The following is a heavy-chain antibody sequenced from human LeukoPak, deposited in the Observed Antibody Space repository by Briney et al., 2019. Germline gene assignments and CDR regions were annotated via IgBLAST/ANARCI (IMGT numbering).Heavy chain of an antibody. CDR2: ISASTGHT. CDR3: ARNTNYFGSGNSFDY. D-gene: IGHD3-10*01. Sequence: ASVKVSCKSSGYTFTNYGISWVRQAPGQGLEWMGWISASTGHTNFAQKLQGRVTMTRDTSIDTAYMELSRLKTDDTAVYYCARNTNYFGSGNSFDYWGQGTLVTVSS. J-gene: IGHJ4*02. V-gene: IGHV1-18*01. CDR1: GYTFTNYG.